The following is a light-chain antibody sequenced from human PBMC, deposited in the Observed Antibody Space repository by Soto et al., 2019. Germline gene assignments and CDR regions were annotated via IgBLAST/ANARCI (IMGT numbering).Light chain of an antibody. V-gene: IGKV1-39*01. CDR3: QQSYSTPRIT. CDR2: AAS. J-gene: IGKJ5*01. CDR1: QSISSY. Sequence: DIQMTRSPSSLSASVGDRVTITCRASQSISSYLNWYQQKPGKAPKLLIYAASSLQSGVPSRFSGSGSGTDFTLTISSLQPEDFATYYCQQSYSTPRITFGQGTRLEIK.